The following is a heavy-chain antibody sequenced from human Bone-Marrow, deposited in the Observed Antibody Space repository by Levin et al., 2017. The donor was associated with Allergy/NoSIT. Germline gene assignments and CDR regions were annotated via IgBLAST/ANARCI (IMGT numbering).Heavy chain of an antibody. CDR3: ARDYKVLAPFDFWSGYYYYGMDV. J-gene: IGHJ6*02. CDR1: GFTFSDYY. V-gene: IGHV3-11*01. D-gene: IGHD3-3*01. Sequence: SCAASGFTFSDYYMSWIRQAPGKGLEWVSYISSSGSTIYYADSVKGRFTISRDNAKNSLYLQMNSLRAEDTAVYYCARDYKVLAPFDFWSGYYYYGMDVWGQGTTVTVSS. CDR2: ISSSGSTI.